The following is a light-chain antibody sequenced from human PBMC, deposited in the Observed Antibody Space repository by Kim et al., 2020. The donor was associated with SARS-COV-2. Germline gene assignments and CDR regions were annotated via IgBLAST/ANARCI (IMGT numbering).Light chain of an antibody. V-gene: IGKV1D-12*01. CDR1: QGISSW. J-gene: IGKJ4*01. CDR2: AAS. CDR3: PLANSFPPIT. Sequence: SVADRVTITCQASQGISSWLAWDQHKPGKAPKLLIYAASSLQSGVPSRFSCSGSGTDLTLTISSMQPEDFATYDCPLANSFPPITFGVGTKLEI.